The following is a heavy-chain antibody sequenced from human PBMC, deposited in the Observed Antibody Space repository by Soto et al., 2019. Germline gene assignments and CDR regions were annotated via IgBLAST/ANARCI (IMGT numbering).Heavy chain of an antibody. CDR1: GFTFSSYG. CDR2: SSATGDGT. V-gene: IGHV3-23*01. D-gene: IGHD1-7*01. CDR3: AKDRQAGWNYGFYSDF. J-gene: IGHJ4*02. Sequence: EVQLLESGGGLVQPGGSLRLSCAASGFTFSSYGMTWVRQAPGKGLEWVSFSSATGDGTHYADSVKGRFTISRDNSKNTLYLQMTSLRADDTAVYYCAKDRQAGWNYGFYSDFWGQGALVIVSS.